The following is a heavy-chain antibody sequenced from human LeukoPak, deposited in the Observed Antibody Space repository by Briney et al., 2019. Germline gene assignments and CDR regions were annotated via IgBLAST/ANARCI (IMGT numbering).Heavy chain of an antibody. CDR2: IKRDGSER. V-gene: IGHV3-7*01. CDR1: GFTFSNYW. D-gene: IGHD6-13*01. Sequence: TGGSLRLSCAASGFTFSNYWMAWVRQAPGKGLEWVANIKRDGSERYYVDSVKGRFTISRDNAKNSLYLQMNSLRDEDTALYYCATSAAGFDYWGQGALVTVSS. CDR3: ATSAAGFDY. J-gene: IGHJ4*02.